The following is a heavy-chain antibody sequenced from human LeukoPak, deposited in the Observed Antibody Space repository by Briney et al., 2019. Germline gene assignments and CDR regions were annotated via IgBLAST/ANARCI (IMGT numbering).Heavy chain of an antibody. Sequence: ASVKVSCKASGYTFTIYGISWLRQAPGQGLEWMGWISAYNGNTNYAQKLQGRVTMTTDTSTSTAYMELRSLRSDDTAVYYCARSVPLNKDAFDIWGQGTMVTVSS. J-gene: IGHJ3*02. V-gene: IGHV1-18*01. CDR2: ISAYNGNT. CDR3: ARSVPLNKDAFDI. D-gene: IGHD5/OR15-5a*01. CDR1: GYTFTIYG.